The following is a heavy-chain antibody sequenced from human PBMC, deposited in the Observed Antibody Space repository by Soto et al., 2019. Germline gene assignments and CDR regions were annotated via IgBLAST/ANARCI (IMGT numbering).Heavy chain of an antibody. V-gene: IGHV1-46*01. D-gene: IGHD7-27*01. CDR3: ASIDVNNNWGGN. CDR2: INPSEGST. Sequence: QVQLVQSGAEVKKPGASVKVACKASGYTFTNYYIHWVRQAPGQGLEWRGAINPSEGSTSFAQNFQGRLTMTSDTSTSTVYMELSSLRSEDTAVYYCASIDVNNNWGGNCGQGSLVTVSS. J-gene: IGHJ4*02. CDR1: GYTFTNYY.